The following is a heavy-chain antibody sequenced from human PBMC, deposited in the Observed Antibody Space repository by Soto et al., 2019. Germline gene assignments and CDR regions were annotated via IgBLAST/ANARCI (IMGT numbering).Heavy chain of an antibody. CDR1: GFTFTTFD. V-gene: IGHV3-23*01. CDR2: VRGRDGST. D-gene: IGHD5-12*01. CDR3: AKGAWLAY. J-gene: IGHJ4*02. Sequence: EVQLLESGGGLVQPGASLRLSCAASGFTFTTFDMSWARQAPGKGLEWVSVVRGRDGSTSYADSLKGRFTISKDSSKNTLYLQMNSLRAEVAALYYCAKGAWLAYWGQGTLVTVSS.